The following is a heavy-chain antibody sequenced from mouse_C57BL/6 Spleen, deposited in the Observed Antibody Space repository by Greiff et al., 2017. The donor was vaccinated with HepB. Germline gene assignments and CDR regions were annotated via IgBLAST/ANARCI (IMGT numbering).Heavy chain of an antibody. J-gene: IGHJ3*01. CDR2: IDPEDGDT. V-gene: IGHV14-1*01. Sequence: EVQLQQSGAELVRPGASVKLSCTASGFNIKDYYMHWVKQRPEHGLEWIGRIDPEDGDTEYAPKFQGKATMTADTSSNTAYLQVSSLTSEDTAVYYCTRGSSGLAYWGQGTLVTVSA. CDR1: GFNIKDYY. CDR3: TRGSSGLAY. D-gene: IGHD3-2*02.